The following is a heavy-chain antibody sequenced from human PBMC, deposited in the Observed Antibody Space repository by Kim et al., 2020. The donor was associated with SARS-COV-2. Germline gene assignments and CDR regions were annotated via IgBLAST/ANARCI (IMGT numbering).Heavy chain of an antibody. Sequence: SETLSLTCTVSGGSISSSGYYWGWIRQPPGKGLEWIGSIYYSGSNYYNPSLKSRVTISVDTSKNQFSLKLSSVTAADTAVYYCARDSYVYYYGSGIDWFDPWGQGTLVTVSS. J-gene: IGHJ5*02. CDR1: GGSISSSGYY. D-gene: IGHD3-10*01. V-gene: IGHV4-39*07. CDR3: ARDSYVYYYGSGIDWFDP. CDR2: IYYSGSN.